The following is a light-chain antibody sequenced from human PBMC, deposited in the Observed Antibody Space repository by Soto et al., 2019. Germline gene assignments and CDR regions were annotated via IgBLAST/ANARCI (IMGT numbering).Light chain of an antibody. CDR2: WAS. J-gene: IGKJ2*01. CDR1: QSVLYSSNNKNY. Sequence: DIVMTQSPDSLAVSLGERATINCKSSQSVLYSSNNKNYLAWYQQKPGQPPQLLIYWASTRESGVPDRFSGSGSGTDFTLTISSRQAEDVAVYYCQQYDSTPPTFGQGTKLEIK. CDR3: QQYDSTPPT. V-gene: IGKV4-1*01.